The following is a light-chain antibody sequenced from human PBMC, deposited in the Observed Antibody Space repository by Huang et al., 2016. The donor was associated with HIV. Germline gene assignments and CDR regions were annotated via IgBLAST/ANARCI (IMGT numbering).Light chain of an antibody. V-gene: IGKV3-11*01. CDR3: QQRSNWPGFT. Sequence: EIVLTQSPATLSLSPGERATLSCRASQSVSSYLAGYQQTPGQAPRLLIFDASNRATGIPARFSGSGSVTDFTLAISSLEPEYFAVYYCQQRSNWPGFTFGPGTKVDIK. CDR2: DAS. CDR1: QSVSSY. J-gene: IGKJ3*01.